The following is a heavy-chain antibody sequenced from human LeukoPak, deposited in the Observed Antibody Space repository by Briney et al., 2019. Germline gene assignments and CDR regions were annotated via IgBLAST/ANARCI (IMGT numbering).Heavy chain of an antibody. Sequence: GGSLRLSYAASGFTFSSYAMSWVRQAPGKGLEWVSAISGSGGSTYYADSVKGRFTISRDNSKNTLYLQMNSLRAEDTAVYYCAKVKSRSIAARGGYFDYWGQGTLVTVSS. D-gene: IGHD6-6*01. CDR1: GFTFSSYA. V-gene: IGHV3-23*01. CDR3: AKVKSRSIAARGGYFDY. J-gene: IGHJ4*02. CDR2: ISGSGGST.